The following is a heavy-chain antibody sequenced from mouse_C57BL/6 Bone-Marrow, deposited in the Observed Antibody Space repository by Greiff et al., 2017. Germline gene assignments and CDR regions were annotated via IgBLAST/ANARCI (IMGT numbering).Heavy chain of an antibody. CDR3: AREGITRRYFDV. J-gene: IGHJ1*03. CDR2: IYPRSGNT. D-gene: IGHD1-1*01. Sequence: QVQLQQSGAELARPGASVKLSCKASGYTFTSYGISWVKQRTGQGLEWIGEIYPRSGNTYYNEKFKGKATLTSDKSSSPAYMELLSLTSEDSAVYFCAREGITRRYFDVWGTGTTVTVSS. V-gene: IGHV1-81*01. CDR1: GYTFTSYG.